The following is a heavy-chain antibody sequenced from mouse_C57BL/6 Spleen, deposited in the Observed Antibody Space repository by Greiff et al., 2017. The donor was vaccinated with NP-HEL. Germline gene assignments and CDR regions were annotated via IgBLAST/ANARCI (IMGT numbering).Heavy chain of an antibody. CDR3: ALIYYGNYGY. CDR2: INPGSGGT. D-gene: IGHD2-1*01. Sequence: VQLQQSGAELVRPGTSVKVSCKASGYAFTNYLIEWVKQRPGQGLEWIGVINPGSGGTNYNEKFKGKATLTADKSSSTAYMQLSSLTSEDSAVYCCALIYYGNYGYWGQGTTLTVSS. CDR1: GYAFTNYL. V-gene: IGHV1-54*01. J-gene: IGHJ2*01.